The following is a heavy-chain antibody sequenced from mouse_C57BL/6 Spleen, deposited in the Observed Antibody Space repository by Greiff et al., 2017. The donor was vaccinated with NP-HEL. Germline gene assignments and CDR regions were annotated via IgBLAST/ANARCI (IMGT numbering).Heavy chain of an antibody. CDR1: GYTFTSYW. CDR3: ARGVYYGSSDAMDY. V-gene: IGHV1-50*01. Sequence: QVQLQQSGAELVKPGASVKLSCKASGYTFTSYWMQWVKQRPGQGLEWIGEIDPSDSYTNYNQKFKGKATLTVDTSSSTAYMQLSSLTSEDSAVYYCARGVYYGSSDAMDYWGQGTSGTVSS. CDR2: IDPSDSYT. D-gene: IGHD1-1*01. J-gene: IGHJ4*01.